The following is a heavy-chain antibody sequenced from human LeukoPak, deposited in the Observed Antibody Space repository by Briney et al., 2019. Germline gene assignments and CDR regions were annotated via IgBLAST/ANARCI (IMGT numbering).Heavy chain of an antibody. CDR1: GGSISSYY. CDR2: ISYSGST. D-gene: IGHD4-17*01. Sequence: SETLSLTCTVSGGSISSYYWSWIRQPPGKGLEWIGYISYSGSTNYNPSLKSRVTISIDTSKNQFSLELNSVTAADTAVYFCARVGGRTVTSYYFDYWGQGTLVTVSS. CDR3: ARVGGRTVTSYYFDY. J-gene: IGHJ4*02. V-gene: IGHV4-59*12.